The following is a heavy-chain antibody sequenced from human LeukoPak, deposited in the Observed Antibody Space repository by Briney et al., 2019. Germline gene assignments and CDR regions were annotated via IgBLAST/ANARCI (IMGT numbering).Heavy chain of an antibody. CDR2: INHSGST. CDR1: GGSFSGYY. V-gene: IGHV4-34*01. CDR3: ARDDYYDSSGYYYGGDY. J-gene: IGHJ4*02. D-gene: IGHD3-22*01. Sequence: SKTLSLTCAVYGGSFSGYYWSWIRQPPGKGLEWIGEINHSGSTNYNPSLKSRVTISVDTSKNQFSLKLSSVTAADTAVYYCARDDYYDSSGYYYGGDYWGQGTLVTVSS.